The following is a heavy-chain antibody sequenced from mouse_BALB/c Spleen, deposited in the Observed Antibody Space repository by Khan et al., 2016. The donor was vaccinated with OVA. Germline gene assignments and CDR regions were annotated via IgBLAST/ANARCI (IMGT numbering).Heavy chain of an antibody. V-gene: IGHV1-9*01. J-gene: IGHJ4*01. CDR1: GYTFSMYW. CDR2: ILPGSGNT. Sequence: VQLQQSGAELMKPGASVTISCKATGYTFSMYWIEWVKQRPGHGLEWIGDILPGSGNTNNNEKFKGKATFTAHTSSNTAYMELSSLTSEDSAVYHCARGGYNPTMDYWGQGTSVTVSS. D-gene: IGHD3-1*01. CDR3: ARGGYNPTMDY.